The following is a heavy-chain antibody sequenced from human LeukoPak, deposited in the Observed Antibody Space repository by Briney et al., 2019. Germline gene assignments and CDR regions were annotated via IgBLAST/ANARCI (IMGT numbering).Heavy chain of an antibody. Sequence: PSETLSLTCTVSGGSISSYYWSWIRQPPGKGLEWIGYIYYSGSTNYNPSPKSRVTISVDTSKNQFSLKLSSVTAADTAVYYCARGPHYGDTIDYWGQGTLVTVSS. J-gene: IGHJ4*02. CDR2: IYYSGST. CDR1: GGSISSYY. D-gene: IGHD4-17*01. V-gene: IGHV4-59*01. CDR3: ARGPHYGDTIDY.